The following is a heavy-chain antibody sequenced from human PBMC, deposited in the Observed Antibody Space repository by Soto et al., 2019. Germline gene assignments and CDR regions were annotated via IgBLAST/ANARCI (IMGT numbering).Heavy chain of an antibody. D-gene: IGHD3-10*01. Sequence: EVQLVESGGGLIQPGGSLRLSCAVSGFTVSNNYMSWVRQAPGKGLEGVSVIYSGGYTAYGDSVKGRFTISRDNSKNTLYLQQNRPGPGGTGVFYCAPRPGGGGYWGQGTLVTVSS. J-gene: IGHJ4*02. CDR3: APRPGGGGY. CDR2: IYSGGYT. CDR1: GFTVSNNY. V-gene: IGHV3-53*01.